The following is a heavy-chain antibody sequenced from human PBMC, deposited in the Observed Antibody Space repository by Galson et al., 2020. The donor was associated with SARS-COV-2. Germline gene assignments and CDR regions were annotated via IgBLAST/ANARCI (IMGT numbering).Heavy chain of an antibody. Sequence: GGSLRLSCAASGFTFSSYAMNWVRQAPGKGLEWVSSISGSGSNTYYADSVKGRFTISRDNSKNTLHLQMNSLRAEDTAVYYCAKHLFSLPDYWGQGTLVTVSS. V-gene: IGHV3-23*01. J-gene: IGHJ4*02. CDR1: GFTFSSYA. CDR3: AKHLFSLPDY. D-gene: IGHD2-21*01. CDR2: ISGSGSNT.